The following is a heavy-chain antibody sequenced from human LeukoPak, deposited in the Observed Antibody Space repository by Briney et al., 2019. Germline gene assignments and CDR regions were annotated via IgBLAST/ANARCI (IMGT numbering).Heavy chain of an antibody. V-gene: IGHV4-38-2*01. CDR3: ARPGGYCSSTSCYKDDAFDI. CDR2: IYHSGIT. CDR1: GYSISSGYY. Sequence: SETLSLTCAVSGYSISSGYYWGWSRQPPGKGLEGIWIIYHSGITCYNPSLKSRVTISVDTSKNQFSLKLNSVTAADTDVYYCARPGGYCSSTSCYKDDAFDIWGQGTMVTVSS. D-gene: IGHD2-2*02. J-gene: IGHJ3*02.